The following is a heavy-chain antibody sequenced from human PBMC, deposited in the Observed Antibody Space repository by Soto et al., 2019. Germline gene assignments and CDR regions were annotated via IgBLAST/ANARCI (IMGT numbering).Heavy chain of an antibody. D-gene: IGHD6-19*01. CDR1: GGSFSGYY. J-gene: IGHJ4*02. V-gene: IGHV4-34*01. CDR3: ARFRSGWYVRGGADY. CDR2: INHSGST. Sequence: QVQLQQWGAGLLKPSETLSLTCAVYGGSFSGYYWSWIRQPPGKGLEWIGEINHSGSTNYNPSLKSRVTISVDTSKNQFSLKLSSVTAADTAVYYCARFRSGWYVRGGADYWGQGTLVTVSS.